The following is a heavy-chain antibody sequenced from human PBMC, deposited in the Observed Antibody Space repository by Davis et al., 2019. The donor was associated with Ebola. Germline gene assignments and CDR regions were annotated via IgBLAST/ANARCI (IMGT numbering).Heavy chain of an antibody. CDR3: ARRMDCSGDSCYCLQH. Sequence: ASVKVSCKASGYSFTSYAMNWVRQAPGQGLEWMGWIHTKTGNPTYAQAFTGRLVFSLDTSVSTAYLEISSLKAEDTAVYYCARRMDCSGDSCYCLQHWGQGTLVTVSS. CDR2: IHTKTGNP. D-gene: IGHD2-15*01. V-gene: IGHV7-4-1*02. CDR1: GYSFTSYA. J-gene: IGHJ1*01.